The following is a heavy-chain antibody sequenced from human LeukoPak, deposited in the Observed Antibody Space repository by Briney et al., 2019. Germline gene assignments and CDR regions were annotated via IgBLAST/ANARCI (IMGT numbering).Heavy chain of an antibody. CDR1: GYSISSGYY. CDR3: ARRVSNGYYPDY. V-gene: IGHV4-38-2*01. D-gene: IGHD3-22*01. Sequence: PSETLSLTCAVSGYSISSGYYWGWIRRPPGKGLEWIGSIYHSGSTYYNPSLKSRVTISVDTSKNQFSLKLSSVTAADTAVYYCARRVSNGYYPDYWGQGTLVTVSS. J-gene: IGHJ4*02. CDR2: IYHSGST.